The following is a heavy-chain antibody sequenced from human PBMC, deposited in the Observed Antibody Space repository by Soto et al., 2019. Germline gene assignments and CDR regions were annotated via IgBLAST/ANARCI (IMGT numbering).Heavy chain of an antibody. Sequence: QVQLVQSGAEVKKPGASVKVSCKASGYTFTSYGISWVRQAPGQGLEWMGWINGYNGNTNHAQKLQGRVTMSTDTSTSTAYMELRSLRSDDSAAYCCARRGDVPYYYYGMDVWGQGTTVTVSS. D-gene: IGHD3-16*01. CDR1: GYTFTSYG. J-gene: IGHJ6*02. CDR2: INGYNGNT. CDR3: ARRGDVPYYYYGMDV. V-gene: IGHV1-18*01.